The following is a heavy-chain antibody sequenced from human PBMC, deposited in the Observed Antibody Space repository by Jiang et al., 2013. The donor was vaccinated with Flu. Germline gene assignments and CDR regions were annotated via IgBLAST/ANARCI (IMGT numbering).Heavy chain of an antibody. CDR1: GGSISSSSYY. CDR2: IYYSGST. V-gene: IGHV4-39*01. J-gene: IGHJ4*02. D-gene: IGHD5-18*01. CDR3: ARHSRVQLWKIDY. Sequence: GSGLVKPSETLSLTCTVSGGSISSSSYYWGWIRQPPGKGLEWIGSIYYSGSTYYNPSLKSRVTISVDTSKNQFSLKLSSVTAADTAVYYCARHSRVQLWKIDYWGQGTLVTVSS.